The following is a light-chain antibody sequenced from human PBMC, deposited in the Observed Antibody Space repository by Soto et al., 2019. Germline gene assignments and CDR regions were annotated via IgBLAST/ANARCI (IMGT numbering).Light chain of an antibody. J-gene: IGLJ3*02. V-gene: IGLV6-57*02. CDR3: QSYGGSTQV. CDR1: SGSIASNY. Sequence: NFMLTQPHSVSESPGKTVTISCTGSSGSIASNYVQWYQQRPGSAPTTVIFKNNQRPSGVPDRFSGSIDSSSNSASLTISGLTTEDEADYYCQSYGGSTQVFGGGTQLTVL. CDR2: KNN.